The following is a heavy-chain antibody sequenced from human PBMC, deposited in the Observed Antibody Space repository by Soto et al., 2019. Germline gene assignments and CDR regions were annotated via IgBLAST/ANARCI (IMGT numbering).Heavy chain of an antibody. CDR2: INAGNGNT. Sequence: QVQLVQSGAEVKKPGASVKVSCKASGYTFTSYAMHWVRQAPGQRLEWMGWINAGNGNTKYSQKFQGRVTITRDTSASPAYMELSSLRSEDTAVYYCARPMVRGAFDYWGQGTLVTVSS. D-gene: IGHD3-10*01. V-gene: IGHV1-3*01. J-gene: IGHJ4*02. CDR3: ARPMVRGAFDY. CDR1: GYTFTSYA.